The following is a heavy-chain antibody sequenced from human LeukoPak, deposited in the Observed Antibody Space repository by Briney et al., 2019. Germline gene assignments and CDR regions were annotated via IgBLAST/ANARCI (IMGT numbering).Heavy chain of an antibody. J-gene: IGHJ4*02. V-gene: IGHV3-30*02. D-gene: IGHD1-26*01. CDR2: IRYDGSNK. CDR3: ARDGEFSRGSYDY. CDR1: GFTFSSYG. Sequence: PGGSLRLSCAASGFTFSSYGMHWVRQAPGKGLEWVAFIRYDGSNKYYADSVKGRFTISRDNAKNSLYLQMNSLRAEDTAVYYCARDGEFSRGSYDYWGQGTLVTVSS.